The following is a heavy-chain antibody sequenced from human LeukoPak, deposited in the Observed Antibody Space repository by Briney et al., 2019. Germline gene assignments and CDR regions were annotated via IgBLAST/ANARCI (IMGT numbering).Heavy chain of an antibody. V-gene: IGHV1-2*06. CDR3: ARDPAIFGVVSWYYFDY. CDR1: GYTFTGYY. CDR2: INPNSCGT. D-gene: IGHD3-3*01. Sequence: ASVKVSCKASGYTFTGYYMHWVRQAPGQGLEWMGRINPNSCGTNYAQKFQGRVTMTRDTSISTAYMELSRLRSDDTAVYYCARDPAIFGVVSWYYFDYWGQGTLVTVSS. J-gene: IGHJ4*02.